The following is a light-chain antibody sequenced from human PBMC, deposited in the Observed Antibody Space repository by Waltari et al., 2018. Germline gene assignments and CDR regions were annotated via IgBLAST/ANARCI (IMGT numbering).Light chain of an antibody. Sequence: DIVMTQSPDSLAVSLGERATINCKSSQSVLYSSNNKNYLAWYQQQPGQPPKLLIYWASTRESGVPDRFSGSGSGTDFTLTISSLQAEDVAVYYCQQYYSNPLTFGGGTKVEI. J-gene: IGKJ4*01. CDR2: WAS. CDR3: QQYYSNPLT. CDR1: QSVLYSSNNKNY. V-gene: IGKV4-1*01.